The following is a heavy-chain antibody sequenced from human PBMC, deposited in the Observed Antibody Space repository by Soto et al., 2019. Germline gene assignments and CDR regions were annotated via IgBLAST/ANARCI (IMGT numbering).Heavy chain of an antibody. D-gene: IGHD3-22*01. CDR1: GASTSNYY. CDR3: ARFYDSSGSNWFDP. Sequence: PSETLSLACTVSGASTSNYYCNWIRPPPGKGLEWIGYIHNTGSTNYNPSLTSRVTMSLDTSKNQSSLKLSSVTAADTAVYYCARFYDSSGSNWFDPWGQGTLVTVSS. J-gene: IGHJ5*02. CDR2: IHNTGST. V-gene: IGHV4-59*01.